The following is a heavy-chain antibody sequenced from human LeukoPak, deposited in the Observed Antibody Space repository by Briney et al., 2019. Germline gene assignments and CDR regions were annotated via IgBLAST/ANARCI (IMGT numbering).Heavy chain of an antibody. Sequence: SQPLSLPCAVSGRSISSGGYSWRWIRQPPGKGLEWFVYIYHSGSTYYNPSLKSRVTISVDRSKNQFSLKLSSVTAADTAVYYCARAGRTYYDFWSGYYLTNWFDPWGQGTLVTVSS. D-gene: IGHD3-3*01. CDR2: IYHSGST. J-gene: IGHJ5*02. CDR3: ARAGRTYYDFWSGYYLTNWFDP. CDR1: GRSISSGGYS. V-gene: IGHV4-30-2*01.